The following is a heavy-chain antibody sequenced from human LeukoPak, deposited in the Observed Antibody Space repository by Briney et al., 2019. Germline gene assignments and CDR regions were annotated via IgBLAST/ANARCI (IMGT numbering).Heavy chain of an antibody. V-gene: IGHV4-59*08. CDR3: ARVPDYYDSSGPLYYFDY. CDR2: IYYSGSI. CDR1: GGSISSYY. D-gene: IGHD3-22*01. Sequence: SETLSLTCTVSGGSISSYYWSWIRQPPGKGPEWIGYIYYSGSINYNPSLKSRVTISVDTSKNQFSLKLSSVTAADTAVYYCARVPDYYDSSGPLYYFDYWGQGTLVTVSS. J-gene: IGHJ4*02.